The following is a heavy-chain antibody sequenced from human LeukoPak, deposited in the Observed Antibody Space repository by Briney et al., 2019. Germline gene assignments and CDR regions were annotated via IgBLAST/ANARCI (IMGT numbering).Heavy chain of an antibody. CDR2: IYHSGST. CDR1: GYSISSGYY. V-gene: IGHV4-38-2*01. J-gene: IGHJ4*02. Sequence: PSETLSLTCAVSGYSISSGYYWGWIRPPPGKGLEWIGSIYHSGSTYYNPSLKSRVTISVDTSKNQFSLKLSSVTAADTAVYYFARALSYYYGSGSYYHDYWGQGTLVTVSS. CDR3: ARALSYYYGSGSYYHDY. D-gene: IGHD3-10*01.